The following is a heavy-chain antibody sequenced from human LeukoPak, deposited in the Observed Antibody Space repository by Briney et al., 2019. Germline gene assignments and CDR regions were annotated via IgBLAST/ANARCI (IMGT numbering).Heavy chain of an antibody. V-gene: IGHV3-23*01. D-gene: IGHD4-17*01. CDR2: ISGSGGST. Sequence: GGSLRLSCAASGFTFSSYAMSWVRQAPGKGLEWVSAISGSGGSTYYADSVKGRFTISRDNSKNTLYLQMNSLRAEDTAVYYGAKARNYYGVXXYFDYWGQXXLVXXSS. J-gene: IGHJ4*02. CDR1: GFTFSSYA. CDR3: AKARNYYGVXXYFDY.